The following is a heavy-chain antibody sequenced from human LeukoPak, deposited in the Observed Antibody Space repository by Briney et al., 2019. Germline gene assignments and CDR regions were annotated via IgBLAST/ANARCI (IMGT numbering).Heavy chain of an antibody. CDR3: AAPSNLPA. D-gene: IGHD2-2*01. Sequence: ASVKVSCKSSGGTFSSYAIIWVRQAPGQGLEWMGGIIPIFGTANYAQKFQGRVTITADESTSTAYMELSSLRSEDTAVYYCAAPSNLPAWGQGTLVTVSS. V-gene: IGHV1-69*01. CDR2: IIPIFGTA. CDR1: GGTFSSYA. J-gene: IGHJ5*02.